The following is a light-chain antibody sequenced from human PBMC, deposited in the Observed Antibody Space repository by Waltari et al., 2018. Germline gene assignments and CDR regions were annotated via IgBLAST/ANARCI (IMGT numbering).Light chain of an antibody. CDR2: DSS. CDR3: QQYNNWPPRT. CDR1: QSIGSK. J-gene: IGKJ1*01. V-gene: IGKV3-15*01. Sequence: EIVVTLSTATVSVSRGKGPTLPCRASQSIGSKLAWYHHKPGQSPRLLIYDSSRRAVGVPARFSGSGSGTEFTLTISSLQSEDFALYYCQQYNNWPPRTFGQGTNVEIK.